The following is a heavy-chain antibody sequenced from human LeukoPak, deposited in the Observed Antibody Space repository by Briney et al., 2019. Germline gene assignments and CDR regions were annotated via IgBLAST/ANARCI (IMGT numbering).Heavy chain of an antibody. D-gene: IGHD6-13*01. J-gene: IGHJ4*02. Sequence: SETLSLTCTVPGASINSYYWSWIRQPPGKGLEWIGCIYDSGSTDYNPSLKSRVTISVDTSKNQFSLKLTSVTAADTAMYYCARTSSSWLWGQGTLVTVSS. CDR2: IYDSGST. CDR1: GASINSYY. V-gene: IGHV4-59*01. CDR3: ARTSSSWL.